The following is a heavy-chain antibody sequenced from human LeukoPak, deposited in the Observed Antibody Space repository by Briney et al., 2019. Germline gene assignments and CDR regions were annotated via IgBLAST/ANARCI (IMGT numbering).Heavy chain of an antibody. CDR3: AREISGSYRSFGY. CDR1: GFTFSSYS. J-gene: IGHJ4*02. CDR2: ISSSSSYI. V-gene: IGHV3-21*01. Sequence: GGSLRLSCAASGFTFSSYSMNWVRQAPGKGLEWVSSISSSSSYIYYADSVKGRFTISRDNAKNSLYLQMNSLRAEDTAVYYCAREISGSYRSFGYWGQGTLVTVSS. D-gene: IGHD1-26*01.